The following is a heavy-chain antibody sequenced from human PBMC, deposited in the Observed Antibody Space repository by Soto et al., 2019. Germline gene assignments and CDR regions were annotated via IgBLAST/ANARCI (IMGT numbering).Heavy chain of an antibody. CDR3: AKVLSKNYYYPFDF. V-gene: IGHV3-23*01. CDR2: ISGGSSVT. D-gene: IGHD3-10*01. J-gene: IGHJ4*02. CDR1: GFTFSDYA. Sequence: PGGSLRLSCTASGFTFSDYAMAWVRQAPGKGLEWVSTISGGSSVTYYGDSVKGRFTISRDNAKKTLFLQLNRLSAEDTATYYCAKVLSKNYYYPFDFWGQGTQATVSS.